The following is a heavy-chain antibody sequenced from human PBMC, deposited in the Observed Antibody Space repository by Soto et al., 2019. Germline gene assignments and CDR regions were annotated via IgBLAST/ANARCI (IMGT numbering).Heavy chain of an antibody. CDR3: ARMTGRHLDY. Sequence: SETLSLTCTVSSGSISVTNVFWGWVRQPPGKGLEWIGNIDYSGTAYFSPSLATRVTFHVDTSKNQFSLTLYSVTAADTAVYYCARMTGRHLDYWGQGILVTLSS. CDR1: SGSISVTNVF. CDR2: IDYSGTA. J-gene: IGHJ4*02. V-gene: IGHV4-39*01.